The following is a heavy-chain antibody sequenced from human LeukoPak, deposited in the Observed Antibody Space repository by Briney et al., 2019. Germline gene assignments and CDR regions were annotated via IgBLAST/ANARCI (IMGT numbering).Heavy chain of an antibody. J-gene: IGHJ4*02. CDR2: IWYDGSNK. Sequence: PGGSLRLSCAASGFTFSSYGMHWVRQAPGKGLEWVAVIWYDGSNKNYADSVKGRFTISRDNSKNTLYLQMNSLRAEDTAVYYCARGAVVTNSFDYWGQGTLVTVSS. V-gene: IGHV3-33*01. CDR3: ARGAVVTNSFDY. CDR1: GFTFSSYG. D-gene: IGHD3-22*01.